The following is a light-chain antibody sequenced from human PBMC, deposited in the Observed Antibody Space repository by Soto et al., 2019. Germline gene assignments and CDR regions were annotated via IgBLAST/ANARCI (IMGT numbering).Light chain of an antibody. CDR3: SSYTSTNTHVV. CDR2: EVS. V-gene: IGLV2-14*01. J-gene: IGLJ2*01. CDR1: SSDVGGYNY. Sequence: QSALTQPASVSGSPGQSITISCTGTSSDVGGYNYVSWYQQHPGKVPKLMIYEVSNRPSGVSNRFSGSKSGNTASLTISGLQADDEADYYCSSYTSTNTHVVFGGGTKVTVL.